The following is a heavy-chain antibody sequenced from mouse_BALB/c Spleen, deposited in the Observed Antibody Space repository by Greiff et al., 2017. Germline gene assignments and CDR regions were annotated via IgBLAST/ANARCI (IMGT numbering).Heavy chain of an antibody. CDR3: ARSPYDYYFDY. V-gene: IGHV5-9*03. D-gene: IGHD2-4*01. J-gene: IGHJ2*01. CDR2: ISSGGGNT. Sequence: DVKLVESGGGLVKPGGSLKLSCAASGFTFSSYTMSWVRQTPEKRLEWVATISSGGGNTYYPYSVKGRFTISRDNAKNNLYLQMSSLRSEDTALYYCARSPYDYYFDYWGQGTTLTVAS. CDR1: GFTFSSYT.